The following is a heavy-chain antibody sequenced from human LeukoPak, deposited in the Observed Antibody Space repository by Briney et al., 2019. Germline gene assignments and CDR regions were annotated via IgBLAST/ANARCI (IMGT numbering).Heavy chain of an antibody. Sequence: PGGSLRLSCAAPGFTSSSFAMHWVRQAPGKGLEWVAVISYDGSNKYYADSVKGRFTISRDNSKNTLYLQMNSLRAEDTAVYYCAKEPAYCSSTSCYEGADYWGQGTLVTVSS. CDR2: ISYDGSNK. CDR1: GFTSSSFA. J-gene: IGHJ4*02. V-gene: IGHV3-30-3*01. CDR3: AKEPAYCSSTSCYEGADY. D-gene: IGHD2-2*01.